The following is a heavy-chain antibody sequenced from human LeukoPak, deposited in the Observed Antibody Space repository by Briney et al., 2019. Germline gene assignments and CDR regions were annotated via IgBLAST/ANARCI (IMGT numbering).Heavy chain of an antibody. V-gene: IGHV3-23*01. CDR2: FTAGGNST. CDR3: AKVLSKIYIYGPFDY. J-gene: IGHJ4*02. CDR1: GFTFRDYA. D-gene: IGHD5-18*01. Sequence: GGSLRLSCAASGFTFRDYAMTWVRQAPGKGPEWVSTFTAGGNSTYYADSVKGRFIITRDNSKNTLYLQMNSLRAEDTAVYYCAKVLSKIYIYGPFDYWGQGSLVTVSS.